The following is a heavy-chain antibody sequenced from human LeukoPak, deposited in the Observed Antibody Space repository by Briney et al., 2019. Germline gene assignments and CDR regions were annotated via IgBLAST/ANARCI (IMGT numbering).Heavy chain of an antibody. V-gene: IGHV3-23*01. CDR2: ISGSGGST. CDR3: ATATYSSGWSFVYYYYGMDV. D-gene: IGHD6-19*01. CDR1: GFTFSSYA. J-gene: IGHJ6*02. Sequence: GGSLRLSCAASGFTFSSYAMSWVRQAPGKGLEWVSAISGSGGSTYYADSVKGRFTISRDNSKNTLYLQMNSLRAEDTAVYYCATATYSSGWSFVYYYYGMDVWGQGTTVTVSS.